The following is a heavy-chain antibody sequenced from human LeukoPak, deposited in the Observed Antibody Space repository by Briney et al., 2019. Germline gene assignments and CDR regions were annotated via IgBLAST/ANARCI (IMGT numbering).Heavy chain of an antibody. CDR1: GGSFSGYY. D-gene: IGHD2-15*01. J-gene: IGHJ5*02. CDR2: IFYTGTT. CDR3: ARLTLSSYWFDP. Sequence: SETLSLTCAVYGGSFSGYYWVWIRQPPGKGLEWVGSIFYTGTTFHNPALESRVALSVDRSKNHFSLRLNALTAADTAVYYCARLTLSSYWFDPWGQGTLVIVSS. V-gene: IGHV4-39*02.